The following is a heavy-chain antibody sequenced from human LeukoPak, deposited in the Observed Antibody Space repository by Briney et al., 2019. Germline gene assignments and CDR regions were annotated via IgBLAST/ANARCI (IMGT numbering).Heavy chain of an antibody. D-gene: IGHD6-13*01. CDR2: ISGSGGST. J-gene: IGHJ4*02. CDR1: GFTFSSYA. CDR3: AKDIAAAPQIDY. Sequence: GGSLRLSCAASGFTFSSYAMSWVRQAPGKGLEWVSTISGSGGSTYYADSVKGRFTISRDNSRNTLYLQMNSLRTDDTAVYYCAKDIAAAPQIDYWGQGTLVTVSS. V-gene: IGHV3-23*01.